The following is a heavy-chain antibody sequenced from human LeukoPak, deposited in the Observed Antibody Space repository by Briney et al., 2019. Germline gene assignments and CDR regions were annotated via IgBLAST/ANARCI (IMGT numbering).Heavy chain of an antibody. CDR1: GFTFNRDD. CDR3: Y. V-gene: IGHV3-64*02. J-gene: IGHJ4*01. Sequence: GGSLRLSCGASGFTFNRDDLKWVRQAPGKGLDSVSTISCSGGSTFSAESVKGRFTFYRVTCKNTVDTQVGSLRACTKGPSADY. CDR2: ISCSGGST.